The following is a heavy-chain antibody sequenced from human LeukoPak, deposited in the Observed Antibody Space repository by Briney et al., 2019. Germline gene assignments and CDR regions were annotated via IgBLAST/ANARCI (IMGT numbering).Heavy chain of an antibody. CDR1: GFTFSTYS. V-gene: IGHV3-23*01. CDR3: AKDQLRGDYALNYYFDY. Sequence: PGGSLRLSCAASGFTFSTYSMNWVRQAPGKGLEWVSAISGSGGSTYYADSVKGRFTISRDNSKNTLYLQMNSLRAEDTAVYYCAKDQLRGDYALNYYFDYWGQGTLVTVSS. J-gene: IGHJ4*02. D-gene: IGHD4-17*01. CDR2: ISGSGGST.